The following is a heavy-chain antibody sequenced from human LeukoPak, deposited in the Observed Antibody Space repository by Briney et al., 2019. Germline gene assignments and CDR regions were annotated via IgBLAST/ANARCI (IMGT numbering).Heavy chain of an antibody. D-gene: IGHD6-19*01. CDR1: GFTFSDYY. J-gene: IGHJ4*02. CDR2: ISSSGSTI. V-gene: IGHV3-11*01. CDR3: ARDRIAVAGTNFDY. Sequence: PGGSLRLSCAASGFTFSDYYMSRIRQAPGKGLEWVSYISSSGSTIYYADSVKGRFTISRDNAKNSLYLQMNSLRAEDTAVYYCARDRIAVAGTNFDYWGQGTLVTVSS.